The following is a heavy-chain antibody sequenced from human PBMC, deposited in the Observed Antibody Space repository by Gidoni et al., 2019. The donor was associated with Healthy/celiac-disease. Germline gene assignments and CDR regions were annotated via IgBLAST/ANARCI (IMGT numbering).Heavy chain of an antibody. J-gene: IGHJ4*02. Sequence: ELQLLASGGGLFQPGGSLNLSCAASGFPCSGSAMHWVRQASGKGLEWVGRIRSKANSYETEYAASVKGRFTISRDDSKNTAYLQMNSLKTEDTAVYYCTRSDSGYSAYWGQGTLVTVSS. D-gene: IGHD5-12*01. CDR1: GFPCSGSA. CDR2: IRSKANSYET. V-gene: IGHV3-73*01. CDR3: TRSDSGYSAY.